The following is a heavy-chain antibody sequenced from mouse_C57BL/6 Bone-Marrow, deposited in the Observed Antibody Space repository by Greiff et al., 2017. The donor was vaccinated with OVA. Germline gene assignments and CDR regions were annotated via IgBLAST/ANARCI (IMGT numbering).Heavy chain of an antibody. CDR2: IDPSDSYT. D-gene: IGHD2-4*01. Sequence: QVQLQQSGAELVMPGASVKLSCKASGYTFTSYWMHWVKQRPGQGLEWIGEIDPSDSYTNYNQKFKGKSTLTVDKSSSTAYMQLSSLTSEDSAVYYCARYDYLYFDYWGQGTTLTVSS. CDR3: ARYDYLYFDY. CDR1: GYTFTSYW. J-gene: IGHJ2*01. V-gene: IGHV1-69*01.